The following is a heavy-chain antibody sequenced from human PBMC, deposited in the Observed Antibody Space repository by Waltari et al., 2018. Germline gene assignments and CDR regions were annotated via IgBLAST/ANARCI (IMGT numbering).Heavy chain of an antibody. D-gene: IGHD4-17*01. CDR2: IKQDGSEK. CDR1: GFTFSSYW. CDR3: ARETTSDAFDY. J-gene: IGHJ4*02. Sequence: EVQLVESGGGLVQPGGSLRLSCAASGFTFSSYWLSWVRQAPGKGLEWVANIKQDGSEKYYVDSVKGRFTISRDNAKNSLYLQMNSLRAEDTAVYYCARETTSDAFDYWGQGTLVTVSS. V-gene: IGHV3-7*01.